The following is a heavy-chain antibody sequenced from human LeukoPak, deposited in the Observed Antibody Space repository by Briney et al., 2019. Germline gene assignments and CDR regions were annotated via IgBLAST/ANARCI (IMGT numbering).Heavy chain of an antibody. CDR2: IYSSGNT. V-gene: IGHV4-39*01. CDR3: ARQEQLESLDY. CDR1: GGSISSDIFY. J-gene: IGHJ4*02. D-gene: IGHD6-13*01. Sequence: KPSETLSLTCTVSGGSISSDIFYGGWIRQPPGKGLEWIASIYSSGNTYYNPSLKGRVTISVDTSKNQFSLKLSSVTAADTAVYYCARQEQLESLDYWGQGTLVTVSS.